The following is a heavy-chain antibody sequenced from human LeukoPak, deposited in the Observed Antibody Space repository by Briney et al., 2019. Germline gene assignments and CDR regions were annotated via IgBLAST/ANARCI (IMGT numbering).Heavy chain of an antibody. D-gene: IGHD6-19*01. CDR2: IIPILGIA. CDR3: ARDREQWLPRPGGLDY. V-gene: IGHV1-69*04. CDR1: GGTFSSYA. Sequence: ASVKVSCKASGGTFSSYAISWVRQAPGQGLEWMGRIIPILGIANYAQKFQGRVTITADKSTSIAYMELSSLRSEDTAVYYCARDREQWLPRPGGLDYWGQGTLVTVSS. J-gene: IGHJ4*02.